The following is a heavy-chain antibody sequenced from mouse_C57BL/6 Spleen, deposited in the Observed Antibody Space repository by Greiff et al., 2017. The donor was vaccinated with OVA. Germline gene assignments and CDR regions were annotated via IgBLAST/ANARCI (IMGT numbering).Heavy chain of an antibody. D-gene: IGHD1-1*01. CDR1: GYTFTSYW. Sequence: QLKQSGAELVKPGASVKMSCKASGYTFTSYWITWVKQRPGQGLEWIGDIYPGSGSTNYNEKFKSKATLTVDTSSSTAYMQLSSLTSEDSAVYYCARRSGYYYGSSYSYWGQGTLVTVSA. CDR3: ARRSGYYYGSSYSY. V-gene: IGHV1-55*01. J-gene: IGHJ3*01. CDR2: IYPGSGST.